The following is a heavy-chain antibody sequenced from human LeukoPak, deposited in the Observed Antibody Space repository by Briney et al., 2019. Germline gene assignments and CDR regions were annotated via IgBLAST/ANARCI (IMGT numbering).Heavy chain of an antibody. CDR3: ARYSSGWYIGWFDP. CDR2: INHSGST. CDR1: GGSFSGYY. J-gene: IGHJ5*02. V-gene: IGHV4-34*01. Sequence: PSETLSLTCAVYGGSFSGYYWSWIRQPPGKGLEWIGEINHSGSTNYNPSLKSRVTISVDTSKNQFSLKLSSVTAADTAVYYCARYSSGWYIGWFDPWGQGTLVTVSS. D-gene: IGHD6-19*01.